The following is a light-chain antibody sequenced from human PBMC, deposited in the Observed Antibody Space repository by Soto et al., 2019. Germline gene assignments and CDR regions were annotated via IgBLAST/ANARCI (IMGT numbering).Light chain of an antibody. CDR2: SNN. V-gene: IGLV1-44*01. J-gene: IGLJ3*02. CDR1: SSNIGSNS. Sequence: QSVLTQPPSASGTPGQRVTISCSGSSSNIGSNSVSWYQQLPGTAPKLLIYSNNQRPSAVPDRFSGSKSGTSASLAISGLQSEDEADYYCAAWDDSLNGQGVFGGGTQLTVL. CDR3: AAWDDSLNGQGV.